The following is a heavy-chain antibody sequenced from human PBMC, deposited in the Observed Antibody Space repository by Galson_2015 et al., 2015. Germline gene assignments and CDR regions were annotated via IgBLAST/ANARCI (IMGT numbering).Heavy chain of an antibody. CDR3: ARGPYGDYPLDY. CDR1: GGSISSYY. J-gene: IGHJ4*02. D-gene: IGHD4-17*01. CDR2: IYYSGST. V-gene: IGHV4-59*01. Sequence: SETLSLTCTVSGGSISSYYWSWIRQPPGKGLEWIGYIYYSGSTNYNPSLKSRVTISVDTSKNQFSLKLSSVTAADTAVYYCARGPYGDYPLDYWGQGTLVTVSS.